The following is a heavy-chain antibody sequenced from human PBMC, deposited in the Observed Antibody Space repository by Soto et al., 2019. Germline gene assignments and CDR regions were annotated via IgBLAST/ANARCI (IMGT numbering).Heavy chain of an antibody. Sequence: PSETLSLTCTVSGGSISSSSYYWDWIRQPPGKGLEWIGSIYYRGSTYYNPSLQSRVTISIDTSKNQFSLKLSSVTAADTAVYYCARRPYYYDSPGPPRWGQGILVTAPQ. CDR2: IYYRGST. D-gene: IGHD3-22*01. CDR3: ARRPYYYDSPGPPR. J-gene: IGHJ4*02. V-gene: IGHV4-39*01. CDR1: GGSISSSSYY.